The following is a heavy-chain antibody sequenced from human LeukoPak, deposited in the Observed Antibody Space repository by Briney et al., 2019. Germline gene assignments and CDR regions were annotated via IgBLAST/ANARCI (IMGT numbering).Heavy chain of an antibody. Sequence: SETLSLTCTVSGGSISSYYWSWIRQPPGKGLEWIGYIYYSGSTNYNPSLKSRVTISVDTSKNQFSLKLSSVTAADTAVYYCASLDYGDFYFDYWGQGTLVTVSS. J-gene: IGHJ4*02. V-gene: IGHV4-59*01. CDR3: ASLDYGDFYFDY. CDR2: IYYSGST. D-gene: IGHD4-17*01. CDR1: GGSISSYY.